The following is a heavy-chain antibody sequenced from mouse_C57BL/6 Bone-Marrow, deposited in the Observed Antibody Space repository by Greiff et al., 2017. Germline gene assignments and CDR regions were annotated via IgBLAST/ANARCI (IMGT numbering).Heavy chain of an antibody. CDR1: GYTFTDYE. V-gene: IGHV1-15*01. D-gene: IGHD2-3*01. CDR2: IDPETGGT. J-gene: IGHJ4*01. CDR3: TRLGDGSPGAMDY. Sequence: VQLQQSGAELVRPGASVTLSCKASGYTFTDYEMHWVKQTPVHGLEWIGAIDPETGGTAYNQKFKGKAILTADKSSSTAYMELRSLTSEDSAVYYCTRLGDGSPGAMDYWGQGTSVTVSS.